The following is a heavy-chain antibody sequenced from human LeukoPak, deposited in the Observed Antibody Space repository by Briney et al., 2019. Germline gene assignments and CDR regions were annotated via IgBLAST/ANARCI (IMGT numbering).Heavy chain of an antibody. J-gene: IGHJ4*02. CDR2: ISGSGGST. D-gene: IGHD2/OR15-2a*01. CDR1: GFTFSSYA. Sequence: GGSLRLSCAASGFTFSSYAMSWVRQAPGKGLEWVSAISGSGGSTYYADSVKGRFTISRDNAKNSLYLQMNSLRAEDTAVYYCARESQISFDYWGQGTLVTVSS. V-gene: IGHV3-23*01. CDR3: ARESQISFDY.